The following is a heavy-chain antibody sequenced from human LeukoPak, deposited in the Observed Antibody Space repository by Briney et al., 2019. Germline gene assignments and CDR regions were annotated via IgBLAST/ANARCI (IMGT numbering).Heavy chain of an antibody. CDR2: IYYSGST. CDR1: GGSISSYY. Sequence: SETLSLTCTVSGGSISSYYWSWIRQPPGKGLEWIGYIYYSGSTNYNPSLKSRVTISVDTSKNQFSLKLSSVTAADTAVYYCARLYVATFDYWGQGTLVTVSS. CDR3: ARLYVATFDY. D-gene: IGHD5-12*01. J-gene: IGHJ4*02. V-gene: IGHV4-59*01.